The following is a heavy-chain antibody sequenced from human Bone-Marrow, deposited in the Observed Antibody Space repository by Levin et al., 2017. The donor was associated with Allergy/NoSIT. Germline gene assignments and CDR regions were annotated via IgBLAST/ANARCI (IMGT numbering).Heavy chain of an antibody. D-gene: IGHD5-18*01. V-gene: IGHV4-4*07. CDR3: ARDREHSHGRDMGV. CDR1: GGSISTYF. CDR2: IQNTGNA. Sequence: SETLSLTCTVSGGSISTYFWMWFRQPAGKGLEWIGHIQNTGNANYNPSLKSRVTMSLDTSKNQFSLKLNSVIAADTAVYYCARDREHSHGRDMGVWGQGTTVIVSS. J-gene: IGHJ6*02.